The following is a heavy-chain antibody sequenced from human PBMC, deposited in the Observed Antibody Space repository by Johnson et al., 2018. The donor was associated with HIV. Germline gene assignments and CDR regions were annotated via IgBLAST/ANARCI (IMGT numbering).Heavy chain of an antibody. CDR3: AKPPSMVADAFDI. CDR2: ISYDGSNK. D-gene: IGHD2-15*01. V-gene: IGHV3-30*04. Sequence: QVQLVESGGDLVKPGGSLRLSCAASGFTFSSYAMHWVRQAPGKGLEWVAVISYDGSNKYYADSVKGRFTISRDNSKNTLYLQMNSLRAEDTAVYYCAKPPSMVADAFDIWGQGTMVTVSS. CDR1: GFTFSSYA. J-gene: IGHJ3*02.